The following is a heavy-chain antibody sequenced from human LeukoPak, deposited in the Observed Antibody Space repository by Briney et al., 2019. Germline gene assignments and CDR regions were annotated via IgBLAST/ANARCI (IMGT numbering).Heavy chain of an antibody. D-gene: IGHD3-22*01. CDR2: IWYDGSNE. CDR1: GFTFSSYG. J-gene: IGHJ6*02. CDR3: AKGDRGFYYAMDV. V-gene: IGHV3-33*06. Sequence: GRSLRLSCAASGFTFSSYGMRWVRQAPGKGLEWVAVIWYDGSNEYYADSVKGRFTISRDNSKNTLYLQMNSLRAEDTAVYYCAKGDRGFYYAMDVWGQGTTVTVSS.